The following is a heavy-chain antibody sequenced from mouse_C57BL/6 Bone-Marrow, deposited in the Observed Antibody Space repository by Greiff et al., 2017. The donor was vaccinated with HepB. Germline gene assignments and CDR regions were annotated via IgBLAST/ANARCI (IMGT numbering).Heavy chain of an antibody. V-gene: IGHV1-26*01. Sequence: EVQLQQSGPELVKPGASVKISCKASGYTFTDYYMNWVKQSHGKSLEWIGDINPNNGGTSYNQKFKGKATLTVDKSSSTAYMELRSLTSEDSAVYYCARGRSLRGGTSYYYAMDYWGQGTSVTVSS. CDR1: GYTFTDYY. D-gene: IGHD1-1*01. CDR3: ARGRSLRGGTSYYYAMDY. CDR2: INPNNGGT. J-gene: IGHJ4*01.